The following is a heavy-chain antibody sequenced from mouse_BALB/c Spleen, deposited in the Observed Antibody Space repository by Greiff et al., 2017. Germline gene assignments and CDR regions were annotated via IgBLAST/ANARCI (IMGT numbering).Heavy chain of an antibody. CDR3: TRYGNGFDY. J-gene: IGHJ2*01. Sequence: VKLMESGPGLVAPSQSLSITCTVSGFSLTSYGVHWVRQPPGKGLEWLGVIWAGGSTNYNSALMSRLSISKDNSKSQVFLKMNSLQTEDTAMYYCTRYGNGFDYWGQGTTLTVSS. V-gene: IGHV2-9*02. D-gene: IGHD2-10*02. CDR1: GFSLTSYG. CDR2: IWAGGST.